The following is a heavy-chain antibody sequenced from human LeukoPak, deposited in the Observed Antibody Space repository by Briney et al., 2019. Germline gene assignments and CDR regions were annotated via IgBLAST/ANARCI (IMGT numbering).Heavy chain of an antibody. J-gene: IGHJ4*02. D-gene: IGHD2-2*01. Sequence: GGSLRLSCEASGFTFNNFGMHWVRQAPGKGLEWVAFIRYDGSNKYYADSVKGRFTISRDNSKNTLYLQMNSLRAEDTAVYYCAKNPRIVVVPAAHFDYWGQGTLVTVSS. CDR2: IRYDGSNK. CDR3: AKNPRIVVVPAAHFDY. CDR1: GFTFNNFG. V-gene: IGHV3-30*02.